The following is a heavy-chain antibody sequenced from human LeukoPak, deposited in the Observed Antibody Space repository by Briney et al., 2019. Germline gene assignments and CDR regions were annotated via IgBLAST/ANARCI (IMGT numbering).Heavy chain of an antibody. CDR3: ARATALFSHFDY. Sequence: SETLSLTCTVSGGSISSYYWSWIRQPPGKGLEWIGYIYYSGSTNYNPSLKSRVTISVDTSKNQFSLKLSSVTAADTAVYYCARATALFSHFDYWGQGTLVTVSS. CDR2: IYYSGST. V-gene: IGHV4-59*01. J-gene: IGHJ4*02. D-gene: IGHD3-9*01. CDR1: GGSISSYY.